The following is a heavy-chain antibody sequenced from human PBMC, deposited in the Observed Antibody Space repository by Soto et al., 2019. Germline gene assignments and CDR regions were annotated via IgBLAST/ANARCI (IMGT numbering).Heavy chain of an antibody. CDR2: IDSDGSIT. CDR3: ATLGLQQAF. Sequence: PXGSLRLSFAASGFTFNTCVHWVRQAPGEGLVWVSSIDSDGSITIYADSVKGRFTISRDNAKNTLYLQMNSLRAEDTAVYYCATLGLQQAFWGQGTLVTVSS. D-gene: IGHD2-21*02. V-gene: IGHV3-74*01. J-gene: IGHJ4*02. CDR1: GFTFNTC.